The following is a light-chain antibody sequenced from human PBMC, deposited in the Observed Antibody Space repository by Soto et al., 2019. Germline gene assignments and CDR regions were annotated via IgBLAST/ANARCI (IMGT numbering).Light chain of an antibody. CDR1: QGISSY. J-gene: IGKJ4*01. CDR2: AAS. V-gene: IGKV1-9*01. CDR3: QQLNSYPRVT. Sequence: DIPLTQSPSFLSASVGDRVTITYRASQGISSYLAWYQQKPGKAPKLLIYAASTLQSGVPSRFSGSGSGTEFTLTISSLQTEDFATYYCQQLNSYPRVTFGGGTKVENK.